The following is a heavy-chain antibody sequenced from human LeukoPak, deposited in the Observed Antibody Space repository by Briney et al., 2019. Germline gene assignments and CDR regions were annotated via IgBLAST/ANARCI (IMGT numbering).Heavy chain of an antibody. CDR2: IIPILGIA. J-gene: IGHJ3*02. Sequence: ASVKVSCKACGGTFSSYAISWVRQAPGQGLEWMGRIIPILGIANYAQKFQGRVTITADKSTSTAYMELSSLRSEDTAVYYCAREGSYGFGTDAFDIWGQGTMVTISS. V-gene: IGHV1-69*04. CDR1: GGTFSSYA. CDR3: AREGSYGFGTDAFDI. D-gene: IGHD5-18*01.